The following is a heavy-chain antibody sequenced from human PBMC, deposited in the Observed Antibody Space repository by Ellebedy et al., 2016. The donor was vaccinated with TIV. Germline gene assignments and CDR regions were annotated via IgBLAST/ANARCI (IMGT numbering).Heavy chain of an antibody. Sequence: MPSETLSLTCAVSGGSISSGGYSWSWIRQPPGKGLEWIGYIYHSGSTYYNPSLKSRVTISVDRSKNQFSLKLSSVTAADTAVYYCARASNSGYDWTLDYWGQGTLVTVSS. V-gene: IGHV4-30-2*01. CDR1: GGSISSGGYS. CDR3: ARASNSGYDWTLDY. J-gene: IGHJ4*02. D-gene: IGHD5-12*01. CDR2: IYHSGST.